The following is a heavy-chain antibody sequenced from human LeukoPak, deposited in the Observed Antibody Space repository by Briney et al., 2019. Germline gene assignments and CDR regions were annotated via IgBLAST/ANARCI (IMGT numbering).Heavy chain of an antibody. Sequence: GGSLRLSCAASGFTFNSCTMNWVRQVPGKGLEWVSSISSSSNYIYYADSLKGRFTISRDNSKNTLYLQMNSLRAEDTAVYYCAKCILTGYYKGYMDVWGKGTTVTISS. CDR3: AKCILTGYYKGYMDV. D-gene: IGHD3-9*01. J-gene: IGHJ6*03. CDR1: GFTFNSCT. V-gene: IGHV3-21*04. CDR2: ISSSSNYI.